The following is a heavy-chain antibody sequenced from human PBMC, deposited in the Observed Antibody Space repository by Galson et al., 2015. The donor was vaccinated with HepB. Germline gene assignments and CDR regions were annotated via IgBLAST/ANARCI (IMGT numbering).Heavy chain of an antibody. J-gene: IGHJ4*02. CDR1: GGTFSSYA. V-gene: IGHV1-69*13. D-gene: IGHD2-15*01. CDR3: ARGFYCSGGSCYSDSFDY. Sequence: SVKVSCKASGGTFSSYAISWVRQAPGQGLEWMGGIIPIFGTANYAQKFQGRVTITADESTSTAYMELSSLRSEDTAVYYCARGFYCSGGSCYSDSFDYWGQGTLVTVSS. CDR2: IIPIFGTA.